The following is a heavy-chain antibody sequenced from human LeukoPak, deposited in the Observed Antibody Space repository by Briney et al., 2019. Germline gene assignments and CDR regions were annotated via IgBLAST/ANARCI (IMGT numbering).Heavy chain of an antibody. D-gene: IGHD3-16*01. CDR3: ARDWGEGGYYYYGMDV. V-gene: IGHV1-69*13. J-gene: IGHJ6*02. CDR2: IIPIFGTA. Sequence: ASVKVSCKASGGTFSSYAISWVRQAPGQGLEWMGGIIPIFGTANYAQKFQGRVTITADESTSTAYMELSSLRSEDTAVYYCARDWGEGGYYYYGMDVWGQGATVTVSS. CDR1: GGTFSSYA.